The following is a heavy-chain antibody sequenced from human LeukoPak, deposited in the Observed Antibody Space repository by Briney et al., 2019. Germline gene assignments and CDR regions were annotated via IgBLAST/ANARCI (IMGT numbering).Heavy chain of an antibody. CDR2: IYYSGST. D-gene: IGHD3-10*01. CDR1: GVSISSYY. Sequence: SETLSLTCTVSGVSISSYYWSWIRQPPGKGLEWIGYIYYSGSTNYNPSLKSRVTISVATSKNQFSLKLSSVTAADTAVYYCARGGMVRGVSHGGFDYWGQGTLVTVSS. CDR3: ARGGMVRGVSHGGFDY. J-gene: IGHJ4*02. V-gene: IGHV4-59*01.